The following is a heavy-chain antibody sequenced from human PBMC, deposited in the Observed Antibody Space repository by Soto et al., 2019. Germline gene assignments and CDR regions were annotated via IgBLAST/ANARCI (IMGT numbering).Heavy chain of an antibody. CDR3: TTDFRPSTYSNLGY. D-gene: IGHD4-4*01. J-gene: IGHJ4*02. Sequence: GGSLRLSCAASGFTFSNAWMSWVRQAPGKGLEWVGRIKSKTDGGTTDYAAPVKGRFTISRDDSKNTLYLQMNSLKTEDTAVYYCTTDFRPSTYSNLGYLGQGTLVTVSS. V-gene: IGHV3-15*01. CDR2: IKSKTDGGTT. CDR1: GFTFSNAW.